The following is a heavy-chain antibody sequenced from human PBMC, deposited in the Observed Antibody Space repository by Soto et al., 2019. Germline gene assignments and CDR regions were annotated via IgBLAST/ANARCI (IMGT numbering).Heavy chain of an antibody. J-gene: IGHJ4*02. D-gene: IGHD2-8*01. V-gene: IGHV4-34*02. CDR3: ARGPKKLIY. Sequence: QVQLQQWGARLLKPSETLSLTCGVSGGSFSGYYWTWIRQPPGKGLEWIGAINDSGSTNYNPSLKSRVTKSVDTSKNQFSLKLDSVTAADTAVYYCARGPKKLIYWSQGTLVTVSS. CDR1: GGSFSGYY. CDR2: INDSGST.